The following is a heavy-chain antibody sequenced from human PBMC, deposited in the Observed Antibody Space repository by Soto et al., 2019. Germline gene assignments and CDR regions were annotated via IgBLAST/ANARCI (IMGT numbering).Heavy chain of an antibody. V-gene: IGHV3-30-3*01. J-gene: IGHJ4*02. CDR3: AKAAYTLPTEY. CDR1: GFTFSSYA. Sequence: GGSLRLSCAASGFTFSSYAMHWVRQAPGKGLEWVAAISHDGSDKYYPDSVKGRFTISRDNSKNTVYLQLNSLRVDDTAVYYCAKAAYTLPTEYWGQGTLVTVSS. D-gene: IGHD2-2*02. CDR2: ISHDGSDK.